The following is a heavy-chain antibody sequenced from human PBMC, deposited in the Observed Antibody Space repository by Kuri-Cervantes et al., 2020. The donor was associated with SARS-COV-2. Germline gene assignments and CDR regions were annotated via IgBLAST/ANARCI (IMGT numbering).Heavy chain of an antibody. D-gene: IGHD2-8*02. CDR3: ARCEGIVLVVYALAFDI. Sequence: SQTLSLTCAVSGGSFSGYYWGWIRQPPGKGLEWIGEINHSGSTNYNPSLKSRVTISVDTSKNQFSLKLSSVTAADTAVYYCARCEGIVLVVYALAFDIWGQGTMVTVSS. CDR2: INHSGST. V-gene: IGHV4-34*01. J-gene: IGHJ3*02. CDR1: GGSFSGYY.